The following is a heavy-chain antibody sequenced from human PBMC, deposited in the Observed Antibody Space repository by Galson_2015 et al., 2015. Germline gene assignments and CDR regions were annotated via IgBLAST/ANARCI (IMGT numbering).Heavy chain of an antibody. J-gene: IGHJ4*02. CDR2: INPNSGGA. Sequence: SVKVSCKASGYTFTGYYLHWLRQAPGQGLEWMGRINPNSGGANYAQKFQGRVTMTRDTSISTAFLELRRLRSDDTAVYYCARDGSSLRYCSGDACYPSTYWGQGTLVTVSS. CDR3: ARDGSSLRYCSGDACYPSTY. CDR1: GYTFTGYY. D-gene: IGHD2-15*01. V-gene: IGHV1-2*06.